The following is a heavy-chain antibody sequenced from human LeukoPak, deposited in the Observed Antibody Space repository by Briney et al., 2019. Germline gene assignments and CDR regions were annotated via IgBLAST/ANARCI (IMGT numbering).Heavy chain of an antibody. CDR3: AIQRWLQSDVDY. D-gene: IGHD5-24*01. J-gene: IGHJ4*02. Sequence: ASVKVSCKASGYTFTGYYMHWVRQAPGQGLEWMGWINPNSGGTNYAQKFQGRVTMTRDTSISTAYMELSRLRSGDTAVYYCAIQRWLQSDVDYWGQGTLVTVSS. CDR2: INPNSGGT. V-gene: IGHV1-2*02. CDR1: GYTFTGYY.